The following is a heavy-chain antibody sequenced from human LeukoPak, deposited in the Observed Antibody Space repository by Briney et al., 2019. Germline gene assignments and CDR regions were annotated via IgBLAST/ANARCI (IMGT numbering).Heavy chain of an antibody. CDR2: IYYNGST. D-gene: IGHD6-19*01. CDR3: ARQSRGIAVAGLDY. Sequence: SESLSLTCVVSGGSISSYYWTWIRQPPGKGLEWIGYIYYNGSTNYNPSLKSRVTISVDTSKNQFSLKLNSVTAADTAVYYCARQSRGIAVAGLDYWGQGILVTVSS. CDR1: GGSISSYY. J-gene: IGHJ4*02. V-gene: IGHV4-59*08.